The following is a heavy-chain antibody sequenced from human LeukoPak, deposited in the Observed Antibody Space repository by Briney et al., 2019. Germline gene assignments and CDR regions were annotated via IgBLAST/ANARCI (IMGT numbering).Heavy chain of an antibody. CDR1: GFTFSGYA. D-gene: IGHD3-3*01. CDR2: ISGSGVST. J-gene: IGHJ5*02. V-gene: IGHV3-23*01. Sequence: PGGSLRLSCAASGFTFSGYAMSWVRQAPGKGLEWVSAISGSGVSTYYADSVKGRFSISRDNSKNTLYLQMNSLRAEDTAVYYCAKHLTIFGVANWFDPWGQGTLVTVSS. CDR3: AKHLTIFGVANWFDP.